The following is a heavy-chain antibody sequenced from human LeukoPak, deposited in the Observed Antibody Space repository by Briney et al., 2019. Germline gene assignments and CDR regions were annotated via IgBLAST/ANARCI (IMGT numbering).Heavy chain of an antibody. CDR3: TTLKLGTMVRGDQNWFDP. D-gene: IGHD3-10*01. J-gene: IGHJ5*02. CDR2: IYYSGST. Sequence: SETLSLTCTVSGGSISSYYWSWIRQPPGKGLEWIGYIYYSGSTNYNPSLKSRVTISVDTSKNQFSLKLSSVTAADTAVYYCTTLKLGTMVRGDQNWFDPWGQGTLVTVSS. CDR1: GGSISSYY. V-gene: IGHV4-59*01.